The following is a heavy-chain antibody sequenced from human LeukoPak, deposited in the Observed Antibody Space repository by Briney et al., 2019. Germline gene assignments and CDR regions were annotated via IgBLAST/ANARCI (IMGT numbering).Heavy chain of an antibody. Sequence: SETLSLTCTVSGYSISSGYYWGWIRQPPGKGLEWIGSIYHSGSTYYNPSLKSRVTISVDTSKNQFSLKLSSVTAADTAVYYCARDTYYYGSGSTHYFDYWGQGTLVTVSS. CDR1: GYSISSGYY. J-gene: IGHJ4*02. D-gene: IGHD3-10*01. CDR2: IYHSGST. V-gene: IGHV4-38-2*02. CDR3: ARDTYYYGSGSTHYFDY.